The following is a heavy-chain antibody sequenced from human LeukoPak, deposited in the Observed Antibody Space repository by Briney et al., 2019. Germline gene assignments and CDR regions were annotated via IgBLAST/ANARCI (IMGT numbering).Heavy chain of an antibody. V-gene: IGHV4-4*02. Sequence: SETLSLTCAVSGGSISSSNWWSWVRQPPGKGLEWIGEIYHSGSTNYNPSLKSRVTISVDKSKNQFSLKLSSVTAADTAVYYCARDGPELEGTLSFDYWGQGTLVTVSS. CDR1: GGSISSSNW. CDR3: ARDGPELEGTLSFDY. D-gene: IGHD1-1*01. CDR2: IYHSGST. J-gene: IGHJ4*02.